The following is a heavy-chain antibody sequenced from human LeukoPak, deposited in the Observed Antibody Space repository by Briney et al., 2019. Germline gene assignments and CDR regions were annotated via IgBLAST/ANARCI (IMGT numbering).Heavy chain of an antibody. D-gene: IGHD2-2*01. CDR2: INPSGGST. Sequence: GASVKVSCKASGYTFTSYYMHWVRQAPGQGLEWMGIINPSGGSTSYAQKFQGRVTMTRDTSTSTVYMELSSLRSEDTAVYYCARSRPSLGYCSSTSCLKALYFDYWGQGTLVTVSS. J-gene: IGHJ4*02. CDR1: GYTFTSYY. V-gene: IGHV1-46*01. CDR3: ARSRPSLGYCSSTSCLKALYFDY.